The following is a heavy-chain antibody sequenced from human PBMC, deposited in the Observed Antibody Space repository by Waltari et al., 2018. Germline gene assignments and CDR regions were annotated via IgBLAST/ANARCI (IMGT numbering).Heavy chain of an antibody. CDR1: GFTVSSNY. J-gene: IGHJ6*02. Sequence: EVQLVESGGGLVQPGGSLRLSCAASGFTVSSNYMSWVRQAPGKGLEWVSGIYGGGRTDNADSVKGRFTISRDNSKNTLYLQMNSLRAEDTAVYYCARGPNSNYGEGMDVWGQGTTVTVSS. CDR3: ARGPNSNYGEGMDV. CDR2: IYGGGRT. V-gene: IGHV3-66*02. D-gene: IGHD4-4*01.